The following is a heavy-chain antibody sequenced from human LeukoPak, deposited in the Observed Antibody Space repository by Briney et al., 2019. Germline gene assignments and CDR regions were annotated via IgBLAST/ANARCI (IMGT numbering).Heavy chain of an antibody. V-gene: IGHV3-7*01. D-gene: IGHD3-10*01. CDR3: ARYRVVRGVTWFDP. Sequence: GGSLRLSCAASGFTFSMSWMTWVRQAPGKGLEWVASINGHGSEIHYVDSVKGRFTISRDNAKNSLYLQMNSLRAEDTAVYYCARYRVVRGVTWFDPWGQGTLVTVSS. CDR1: GFTFSMSW. CDR2: INGHGSEI. J-gene: IGHJ5*02.